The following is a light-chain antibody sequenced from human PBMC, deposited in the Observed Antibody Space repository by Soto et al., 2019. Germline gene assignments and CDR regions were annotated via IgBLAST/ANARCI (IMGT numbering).Light chain of an antibody. CDR3: SSYTTTSTWV. V-gene: IGLV2-14*01. CDR1: ITDVGSSNY. Sequence: QSALTQPASVSGSPGQSITISCTGTITDVGSSNYVSWYKQHPGKAPKLMIYDVSNRPSGVSNRFSGSKSGNTAYLTISGLQAEDEADYYCSSYTTTSTWVFGGGTQLTVL. CDR2: DVS. J-gene: IGLJ2*01.